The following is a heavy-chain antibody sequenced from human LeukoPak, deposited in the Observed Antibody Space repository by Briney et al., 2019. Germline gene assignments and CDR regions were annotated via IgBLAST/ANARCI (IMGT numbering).Heavy chain of an antibody. Sequence: SETLSLTCTVSGGSISSYYWSWIRQPPGKGLDWIGYIYYSGSTNYNPSLKNPVTISVALSKSPFSLKLSSVSDAETAVYYCARVVVVAATPRYFDYWGQGTLVTVSS. V-gene: IGHV4-59*12. CDR3: ARVVVVAATPRYFDY. J-gene: IGHJ4*02. CDR1: GGSISSYY. D-gene: IGHD2-15*01. CDR2: IYYSGST.